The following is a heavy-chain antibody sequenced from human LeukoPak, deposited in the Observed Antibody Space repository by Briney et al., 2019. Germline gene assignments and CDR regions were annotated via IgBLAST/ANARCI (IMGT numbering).Heavy chain of an antibody. CDR1: GGSFSGYY. Sequence: SETLSLTCAVYGGSFSGYYWSWIRQPPGKGLEWIGEINHSGSTNYNPSLKSRVTISVDTSKNQFSLKLSSVTAADTAVYYRARGDYRSMVRGVIDYYFDYWGQGTLVTVSS. CDR2: INHSGST. CDR3: ARGDYRSMVRGVIDYYFDY. J-gene: IGHJ4*02. V-gene: IGHV4-34*01. D-gene: IGHD3-10*01.